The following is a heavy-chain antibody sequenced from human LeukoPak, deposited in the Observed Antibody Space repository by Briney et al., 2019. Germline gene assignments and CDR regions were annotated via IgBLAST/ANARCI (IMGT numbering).Heavy chain of an antibody. CDR3: ARRPKPNAGSFDY. V-gene: IGHV5-51*01. J-gene: IGHJ4*02. CDR2: IYPGDSDT. Sequence: GESLKISCKASGYSFTNYWIGWVRQMPGKGLEWMGIIYPGDSDTRYSPSFQGQVTISADKSISTAYLQWSSLKASDSAMYYCARRPKPNAGSFDYWGQGTLVTVSS. D-gene: IGHD1-1*01. CDR1: GYSFTNYW.